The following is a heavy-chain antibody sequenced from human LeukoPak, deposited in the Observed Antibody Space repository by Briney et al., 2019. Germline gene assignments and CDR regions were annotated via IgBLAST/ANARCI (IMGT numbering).Heavy chain of an antibody. V-gene: IGHV3-7*01. D-gene: IGHD3-22*01. CDR2: IKQDGSEK. CDR3: ARHNLRGGYYY. Sequence: PGGSLRLSCAASGFTFSNYEMNWVRQAPGKGLEWVANIKQDGSEKYYVDSVKGRFTISRDNAKNSLYLQMSSLRAEDTAVYYCARHNLRGGYYYWGQGTLVTVSS. CDR1: GFTFSNYE. J-gene: IGHJ4*02.